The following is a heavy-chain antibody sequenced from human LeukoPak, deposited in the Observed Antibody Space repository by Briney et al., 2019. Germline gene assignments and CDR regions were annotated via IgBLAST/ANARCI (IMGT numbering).Heavy chain of an antibody. D-gene: IGHD3-10*01. CDR3: AKVPAGPLRGVIILGPQYYFDY. V-gene: IGHV3-64*01. CDR2: ISSNGGGT. CDR1: GFTFSNYA. Sequence: GGSLRLSCAASGFTFSNYAMHWVRQAPGKGLEYVSGISSNGGGTCNANSVKGRFTISRDNSKNTLYLQMNSLRAEDTAVYYCAKVPAGPLRGVIILGPQYYFDYWGQGTLVTVSS. J-gene: IGHJ4*02.